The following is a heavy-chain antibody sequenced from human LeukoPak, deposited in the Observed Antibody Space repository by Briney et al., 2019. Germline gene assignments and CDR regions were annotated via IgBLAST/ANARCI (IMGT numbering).Heavy chain of an antibody. CDR3: AKRGVVIRVILVGFHKEANYFDS. Sequence: PGGSLRLSCAVSGITLSNHGMSWVRQAPGKGLEWVAGISDSGGRTKYADSVKGRFTISRDNPKNTLYLQMNSLRPEDTAVYFCAKRGVVIRVILVGFHKEANYFDSWGQGVLVTVSS. CDR1: GITLSNHG. V-gene: IGHV3-23*01. J-gene: IGHJ4*02. CDR2: ISDSGGRT. D-gene: IGHD3-22*01.